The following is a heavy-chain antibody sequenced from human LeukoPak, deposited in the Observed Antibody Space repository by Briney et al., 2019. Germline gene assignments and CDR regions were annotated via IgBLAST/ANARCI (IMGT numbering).Heavy chain of an antibody. D-gene: IGHD3-3*01. V-gene: IGHV3-74*01. J-gene: IGHJ5*02. CDR2: INSDGSST. CDR3: ASTPLRFLEWLSTETLYNWFDP. Sequence: PGGSLRLSCAASGFTFSSYWIPWVRQAPGKGLVWVSRINSDGSSTSYADSVKGRFTISRDNAKNTLYLQMNSLRAEDTAVYYCASTPLRFLEWLSTETLYNWFDPWGQGTLVTVSS. CDR1: GFTFSSYW.